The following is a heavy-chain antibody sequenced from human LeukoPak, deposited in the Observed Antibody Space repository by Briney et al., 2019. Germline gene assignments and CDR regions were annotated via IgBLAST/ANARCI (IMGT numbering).Heavy chain of an antibody. V-gene: IGHV3-48*03. CDR2: ISGSDNAI. CDR1: GFAFSSYE. CDR3: ARDGGAGWYFDL. D-gene: IGHD3-16*01. Sequence: GGSLRLSCAASGFAFSSYEMNWVRQAPGKGLEWVPYISGSDNAIYYADSVKGRFTISRDNSKNTLYLQMNSLRVEDTAVYYCARDGGAGWYFDLWGRGTLVTVSS. J-gene: IGHJ2*01.